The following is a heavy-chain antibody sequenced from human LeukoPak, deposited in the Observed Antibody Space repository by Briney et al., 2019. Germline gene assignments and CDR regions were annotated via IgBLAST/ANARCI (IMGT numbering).Heavy chain of an antibody. D-gene: IGHD6-19*01. J-gene: IGHJ5*02. V-gene: IGHV3-30*02. CDR2: ILYDGSNK. CDR1: GFSFSSYC. CDR3: ARGPSSCWYLKGWFDP. Sequence: GGSLTLSCAASGFSFSSYCMHWVRQAPGRGREWVAFILYDGSNKYYADSVKGRFTISRDNSKNTLYLQMNSLRAEDTAVYYCARGPSSCWYLKGWFDPWGQGTLVTVSS.